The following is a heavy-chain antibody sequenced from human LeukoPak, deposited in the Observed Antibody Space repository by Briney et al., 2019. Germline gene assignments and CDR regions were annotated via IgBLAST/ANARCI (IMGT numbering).Heavy chain of an antibody. CDR3: ARQYYYDSRGYFDY. V-gene: IGHV5-51*01. Sequence: GESLKISCKGSGYSFTNYWIGWVRQMPGKGLEWMGIIYPGDSDTRYSPSFQGQVTIPADKSISTAYLQWSSLTASDTAMYYCARQYYYDSRGYFDYWGQGTLVTVSS. J-gene: IGHJ4*02. CDR2: IYPGDSDT. CDR1: GYSFTNYW. D-gene: IGHD3-22*01.